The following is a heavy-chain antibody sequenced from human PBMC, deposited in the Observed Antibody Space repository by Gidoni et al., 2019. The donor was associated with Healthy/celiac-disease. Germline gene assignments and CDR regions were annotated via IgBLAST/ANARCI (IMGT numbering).Heavy chain of an antibody. V-gene: IGHV1-69*01. Sequence: QVQLVQSGAEVKKPGSSVKVSCKASGGTFSSYAISWVRQAPGQGLEWMGGIIPIFGTANYAQKFQGRVTITADESTSTAYMELSSLRSEDTAVYYCARGFDGPDIVGNGHYYYYYGMDVWGQGTTVTVSS. J-gene: IGHJ6*02. CDR2: IIPIFGTA. CDR1: GGTFSSYA. CDR3: ARGFDGPDIVGNGHYYYYYGMDV. D-gene: IGHD1-26*01.